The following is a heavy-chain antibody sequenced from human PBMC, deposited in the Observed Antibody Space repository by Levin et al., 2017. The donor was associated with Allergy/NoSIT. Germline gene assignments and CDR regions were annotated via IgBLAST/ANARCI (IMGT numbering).Heavy chain of an antibody. CDR3: TRDTGGHSYGFYGMDV. D-gene: IGHD5-18*01. CDR2: LSWNSATV. Sequence: SCAASGFTFDDYAMHWVRQAPGKGLEWVAGLSWNSATVAYADFVNDRFTISRDNAGNSLSLQMNSLRPEDTALYYCTRDTGGHSYGFYGMDVGGQGATVTVS. J-gene: IGHJ6*02. CDR1: GFTFDDYA. V-gene: IGHV3-9*01.